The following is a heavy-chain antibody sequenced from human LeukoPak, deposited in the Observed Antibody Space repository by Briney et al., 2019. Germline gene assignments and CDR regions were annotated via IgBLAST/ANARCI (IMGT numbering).Heavy chain of an antibody. V-gene: IGHV3-15*01. D-gene: IGHD1-26*01. CDR1: GFTFSNAW. J-gene: IGHJ4*02. Sequence: GGSLRLSCAASGFTFSNAWMSWVRQAPGKGLEWVGRIKSKTDGGTTDYAAPVKGRFTISRDDSDNTLFLQMNSLKTEDTAVYYCTTDLRWELQSFDYWGQGTLVTVSS. CDR3: TTDLRWELQSFDY. CDR2: IKSKTDGGTT.